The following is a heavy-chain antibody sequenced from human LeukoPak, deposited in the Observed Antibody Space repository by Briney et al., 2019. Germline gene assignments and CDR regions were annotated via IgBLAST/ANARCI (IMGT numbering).Heavy chain of an antibody. D-gene: IGHD2-2*03. Sequence: SETLSLTCTVSGGSISSYYWSWIRQPAGKGLEWIRRIYTSGSTNYNPSLKSRVTMSVDTSKNQFSLKLSSVTAADTAVYYCARGGSLDIVVVPAAMPAATMYCGGDCFDYWGQGTLVTVSS. J-gene: IGHJ4*02. CDR3: ARGGSLDIVVVPAAMPAATMYCGGDCFDY. CDR1: GGSISSYY. V-gene: IGHV4-4*07. CDR2: IYTSGST.